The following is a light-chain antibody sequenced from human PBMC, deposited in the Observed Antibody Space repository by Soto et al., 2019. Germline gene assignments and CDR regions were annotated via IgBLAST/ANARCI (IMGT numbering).Light chain of an antibody. Sequence: QSALTQPASVSGSPGQSITISCTGTSSDVGGYKYVSWYQQHPGKAPKLMIYEVTNRPSGVSNRFSGSKSGNTASLTISGLQAEDEADYYCQTWGTGFQFFGGGTKLTVL. CDR1: SSDVGGYKY. CDR2: EVT. V-gene: IGLV2-14*01. J-gene: IGLJ2*01. CDR3: QTWGTGFQF.